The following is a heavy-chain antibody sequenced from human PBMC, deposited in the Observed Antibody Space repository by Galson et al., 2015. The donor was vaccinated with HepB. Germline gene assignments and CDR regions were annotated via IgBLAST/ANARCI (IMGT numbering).Heavy chain of an antibody. CDR1: GFTFSRYS. V-gene: IGHV3-21*01. D-gene: IGHD6-19*01. CDR2: ISSSSSYI. CDR3: ARASQGSGWYPYLRVPHYMDV. Sequence: SLRLSCAASGFTFSRYSMNWVRQAPGKGLEWVSSISSSSSYIYYADSVKGRFTISRDNAKNSLYLQMNSLRAEDTAVYYCARASQGSGWYPYLRVPHYMDVWGKGTTVTVSS. J-gene: IGHJ6*03.